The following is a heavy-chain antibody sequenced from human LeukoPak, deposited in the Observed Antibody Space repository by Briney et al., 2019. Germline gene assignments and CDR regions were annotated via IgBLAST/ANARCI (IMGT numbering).Heavy chain of an antibody. J-gene: IGHJ4*02. D-gene: IGHD3-22*01. V-gene: IGHV4-34*01. CDR2: INHSGST. CDR3: ARVPLYDSSGYYKNYFDY. Sequence: SETLSLTCAVYGGSFSDYYWSWIRQPPGKGLEWIGEINHSGSTNYIPSRKSRVTISVDTSKNQFSLKLSSVTAADTAVYYCARVPLYDSSGYYKNYFDYWGQGTLVTVSS. CDR1: GGSFSDYY.